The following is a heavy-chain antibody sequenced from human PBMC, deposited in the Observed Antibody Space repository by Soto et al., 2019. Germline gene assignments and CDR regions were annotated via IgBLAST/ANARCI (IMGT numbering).Heavy chain of an antibody. CDR3: ARDIQSANMKRGVPLAYKYFDP. CDR1: GGSMSSYY. D-gene: IGHD3-10*01. V-gene: IGHV4-4*07. CDR2: IHGSGST. Sequence: SETLSLTCSVSGGSMSSYYWTWIRQPAGTGLEWIGRIHGSGSTSYNPSLKTRLTMSVDTSNKQISLSLKSVTAADTAVYYCARDIQSANMKRGVPLAYKYFDPWGPGNMVTVYS. J-gene: IGHJ5*01.